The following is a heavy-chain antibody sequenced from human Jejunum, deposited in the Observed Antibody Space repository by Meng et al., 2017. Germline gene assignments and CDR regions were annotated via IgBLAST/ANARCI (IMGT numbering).Heavy chain of an antibody. CDR2: ISVNGKI. J-gene: IGHJ4*02. CDR1: IGSVSRVSW. V-gene: IGHV4-4*02. Sequence: GLLQRAGPGRVKPSETLSLTCAVSIGSVSRVSWLSWVLQPPEKGLEWIAEISVNGKINYNPSLKSRVPISVDKSDNQVSLRLTSVTAADTAVYYCVRNFDYWGQGVLVTVSS. CDR3: VRNFDY.